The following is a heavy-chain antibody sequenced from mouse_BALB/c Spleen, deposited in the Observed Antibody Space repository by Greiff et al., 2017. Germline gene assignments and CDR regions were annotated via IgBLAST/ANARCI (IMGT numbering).Heavy chain of an antibody. CDR3: ARDWDGYVLAY. V-gene: IGHV3-2*02. D-gene: IGHD2-3*01. CDR2: ISYSGST. J-gene: IGHJ3*01. Sequence: EVQVVESGPGLVKPAESLSLSCTASGYSFTSDYVWYWIRQFPGNRLEWMDYISYSGSTSYNPSLKCRISITRDTSNDQFFLQLNSVTTEDAATYCSARDWDGYVLAYWGQGTLVTVSA. CDR1: GYSFTSDYV.